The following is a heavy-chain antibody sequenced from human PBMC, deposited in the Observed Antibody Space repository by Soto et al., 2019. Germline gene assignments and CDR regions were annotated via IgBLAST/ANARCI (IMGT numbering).Heavy chain of an antibody. J-gene: IGHJ4*02. D-gene: IGHD2-15*01. CDR3: ARGYCSGGSCYHFDY. Sequence: GGSLRLSCAASGFTVRSNYMSWVRQAPGKGLEWVSVIYSGGSTYHADSVKGRFTISRDNSKNTVYLQMNSLRAEDTAVYYCARGYCSGGSCYHFDYWGQGTLVTVSS. CDR1: GFTVRSNY. CDR2: IYSGGST. V-gene: IGHV3-66*01.